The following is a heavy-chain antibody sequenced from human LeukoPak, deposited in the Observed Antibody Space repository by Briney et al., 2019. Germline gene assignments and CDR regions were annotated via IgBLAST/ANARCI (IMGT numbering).Heavy chain of an antibody. J-gene: IGHJ5*02. D-gene: IGHD3-9*01. V-gene: IGHV3-30*18. CDR1: GFTFSSYG. Sequence: PGGSLRLSCAASGFTFSSYGMHWVRQAPGKGLEWVAVISYDGSNKYYADSVKGRFTISRDNSKNTLYLQMNSLRAEDTAVYYCAKDGSSYYDILTGYYSWFDPWGQGTLVTVSS. CDR3: AKDGSSYYDILTGYYSWFDP. CDR2: ISYDGSNK.